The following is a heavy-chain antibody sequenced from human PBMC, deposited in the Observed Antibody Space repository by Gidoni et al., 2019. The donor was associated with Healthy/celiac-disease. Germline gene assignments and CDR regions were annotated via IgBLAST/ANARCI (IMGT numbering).Heavy chain of an antibody. Sequence: EVQLVESGGGVVRPGGSLRLSCAASGFTFDEYGMSLVRQAPGKGLECVSGINWNGGSTGYADSLKGRFTISRDNAKNSLYLQMNSLRAEDTALYYCARGGSGSGTLDAFDIWGQGTMVTVSS. D-gene: IGHD3-10*01. V-gene: IGHV3-20*04. CDR1: GFTFDEYG. J-gene: IGHJ3*02. CDR3: ARGGSGSGTLDAFDI. CDR2: INWNGGST.